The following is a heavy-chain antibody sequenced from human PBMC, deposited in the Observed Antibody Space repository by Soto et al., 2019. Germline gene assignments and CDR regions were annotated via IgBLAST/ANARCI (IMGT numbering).Heavy chain of an antibody. J-gene: IGHJ4*02. Sequence: SETLSLTCTVSGGSISSGDYYWSWIRQPPGKGLEWIGYIYYSGSTNYNPSLKSRVTISVDTSKNQFSLKLRSVTSADTAVYYCARLGGYYQAFDNWGQGTLVTVSS. D-gene: IGHD3-22*01. V-gene: IGHV4-30-4*01. CDR3: ARLGGYYQAFDN. CDR1: GGSISSGDYY. CDR2: IYYSGST.